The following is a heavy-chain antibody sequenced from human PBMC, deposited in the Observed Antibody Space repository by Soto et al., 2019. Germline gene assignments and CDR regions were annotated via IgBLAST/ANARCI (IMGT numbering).Heavy chain of an antibody. V-gene: IGHV4-39*01. CDR1: GGSISSSSYY. Sequence: QLQLQESGPGLVKPSETLSLTCTVSGGSISSSSYYWGWIRQPPGKGLEWIGSIYYSGSTYYNPSLKSRVTISVDTSKNQFSLKLSSVTAADTAVYYCARSRPCGGDCLSYFDYWGQGTLVTVSS. CDR2: IYYSGST. D-gene: IGHD2-21*02. CDR3: ARSRPCGGDCLSYFDY. J-gene: IGHJ4*02.